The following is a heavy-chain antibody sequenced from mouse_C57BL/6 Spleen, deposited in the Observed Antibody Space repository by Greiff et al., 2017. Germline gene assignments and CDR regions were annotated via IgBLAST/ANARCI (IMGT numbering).Heavy chain of an antibody. Sequence: QVQLQQSGAELVKPGASVKISCTASGYAFSSYWMNWVEQRPGKGLEWIGKIYPGDGDTNYNGKFKGKCTLTADKSSSTAYMQLSSLTSEDSAVYFCARGVLGWYFDVWGTGTTVTVSS. CDR3: ARGVLGWYFDV. CDR2: IYPGDGDT. CDR1: GYAFSSYW. D-gene: IGHD4-1*01. V-gene: IGHV1-80*01. J-gene: IGHJ1*03.